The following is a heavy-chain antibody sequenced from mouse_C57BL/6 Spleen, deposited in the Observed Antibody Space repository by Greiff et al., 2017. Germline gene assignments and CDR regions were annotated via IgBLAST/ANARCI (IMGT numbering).Heavy chain of an antibody. J-gene: IGHJ4*01. V-gene: IGHV1-55*01. Sequence: QVQLQQPGAELVKPGASVQMSCKASGYTFTSYWITWVKQRPGQGLEWIGDIYPGSGSTNYNEKFKSKATLTVDTSSSTAYMQLSSLTSEDSAVYYYSTAGGVHDYGYWGQGTSVTVSS. CDR1: GYTFTSYW. CDR3: STAGGVHDYGY. CDR2: IYPGSGST. D-gene: IGHD1-2*01.